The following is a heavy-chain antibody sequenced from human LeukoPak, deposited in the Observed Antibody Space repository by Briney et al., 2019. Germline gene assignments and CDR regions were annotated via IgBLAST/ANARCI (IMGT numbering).Heavy chain of an antibody. J-gene: IGHJ4*02. CDR3: ARDSRAASV. CDR1: GFTFSSYW. V-gene: IGHV3-7*01. D-gene: IGHD6-6*01. CDR2: IKEDGTKK. Sequence: GGSLRLSCAASGFTFSSYWMTWVRQAPGKGLEWVAHIKEDGTKKDYVDSVRGRFTISRDNTENSLFLQLNSLRAEDTAVYYCARDSRAASVWGQGTLVTVSS.